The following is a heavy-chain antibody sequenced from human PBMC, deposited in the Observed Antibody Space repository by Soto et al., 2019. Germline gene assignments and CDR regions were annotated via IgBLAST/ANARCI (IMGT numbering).Heavy chain of an antibody. D-gene: IGHD3-9*01. J-gene: IGHJ3*02. CDR1: GFTFSSYS. Sequence: GGSLRLSCAASGFTFSSYSMNWVRQAPGKGLEWVSYISSSSSTIYYADSVKGRFTISRDNAKNSLYLQMNSLRDEDTAVYYCARGRINDILTGYHPPRQPFDAFDIWGQGTMVTVSS. V-gene: IGHV3-48*02. CDR3: ARGRINDILTGYHPPRQPFDAFDI. CDR2: ISSSSSTI.